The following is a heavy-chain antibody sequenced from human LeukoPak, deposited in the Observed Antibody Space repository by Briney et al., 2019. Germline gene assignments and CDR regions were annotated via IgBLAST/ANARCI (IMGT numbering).Heavy chain of an antibody. D-gene: IGHD6-13*01. CDR3: ARAGSSWYVFDF. Sequence: GGSLRLSCAVPGFTFSSYSMNWVRQAPGKGLEWISYISSTSSIIYYADSVKGRFTISRDNAKNSLYLQMNSLRDEDTAVYYCARAGSSWYVFDFWGQGTLVTVSS. V-gene: IGHV3-48*02. CDR2: ISSTSSII. J-gene: IGHJ4*02. CDR1: GFTFSSYS.